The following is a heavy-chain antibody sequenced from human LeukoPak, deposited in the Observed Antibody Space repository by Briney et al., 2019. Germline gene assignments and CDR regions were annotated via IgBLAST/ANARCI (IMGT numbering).Heavy chain of an antibody. J-gene: IGHJ4*02. V-gene: IGHV3-53*01. CDR1: GFTVSSNY. D-gene: IGHD6-19*01. CDR2: IYSGSST. Sequence: GGSLRLSCAASGFTVSSNYMSWVRQAPGKGLEWVSVIYSGSSTYYADSVKGRFTIARDNSKNTLYLQMNSLRAEDTAVYYCARDIKSGWYGGYFDYWGQGTLVTVSS. CDR3: ARDIKSGWYGGYFDY.